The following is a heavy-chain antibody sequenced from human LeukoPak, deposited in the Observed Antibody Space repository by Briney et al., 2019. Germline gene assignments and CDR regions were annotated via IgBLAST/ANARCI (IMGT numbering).Heavy chain of an antibody. CDR3: ARRNSYSSSWYEDY. Sequence: ASVKVSCKASGYTFTSYGISWVRQAPGQGLEWMGWISAYNGNTNYAQKLQGRVTMTTDTSTSTAYMELRSLRSDDTAVYYCARRNSYSSSWYEDYWGQGTLVTVSS. CDR1: GYTFTSYG. J-gene: IGHJ4*02. D-gene: IGHD6-13*01. CDR2: ISAYNGNT. V-gene: IGHV1-18*01.